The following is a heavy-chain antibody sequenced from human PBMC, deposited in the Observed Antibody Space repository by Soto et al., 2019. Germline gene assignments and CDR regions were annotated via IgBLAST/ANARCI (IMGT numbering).Heavy chain of an antibody. D-gene: IGHD3-3*01. CDR2: ISSSSSYI. CDR3: ALSEHMDY. CDR1: GFTFSNYR. Sequence: GGSLRLSYAGSGFTFSNYRMNWVRQAPGKGLEWVSSISSSSSYIYYADSVKGRFTIFRDNAKNSLYLQMISLRAEDTAVYYCALSEHMDYWGQGTLVTVSS. V-gene: IGHV3-21*01. J-gene: IGHJ4*02.